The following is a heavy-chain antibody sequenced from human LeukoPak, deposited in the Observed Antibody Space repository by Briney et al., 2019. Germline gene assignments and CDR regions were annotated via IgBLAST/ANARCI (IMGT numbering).Heavy chain of an antibody. CDR3: AKAPPMIVAVEGY. D-gene: IGHD3-22*01. CDR1: GFTFSSYA. J-gene: IGHJ4*02. Sequence: PGGSLRLSCAASGFTFSSYAIHWVRQAPGKGLEWVAVISFDGTDAFYADSVKGRFTISRDNSKNTLYLQMNSLRAEDTAVYYCAKAPPMIVAVEGYWGQGTLVTVSS. CDR2: ISFDGTDA. V-gene: IGHV3-30*04.